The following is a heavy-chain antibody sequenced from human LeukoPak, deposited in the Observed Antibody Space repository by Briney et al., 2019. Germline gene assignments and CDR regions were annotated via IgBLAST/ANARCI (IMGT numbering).Heavy chain of an antibody. D-gene: IGHD2-2*01. Sequence: GGSLRLSCAASGFTFSSYSMNWVRQAPGKGLEWVSSISSSYIYYADSVKGRFTISRDNAKNSLYLQMNSLRAEDTAVYYCASLCSSTSCSDYWGQGTLVTVSS. J-gene: IGHJ4*02. CDR3: ASLCSSTSCSDY. V-gene: IGHV3-21*01. CDR1: GFTFSSYS. CDR2: ISSSYI.